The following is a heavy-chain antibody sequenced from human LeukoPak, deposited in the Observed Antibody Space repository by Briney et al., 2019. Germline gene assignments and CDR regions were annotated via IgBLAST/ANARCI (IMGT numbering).Heavy chain of an antibody. CDR2: ISGSGGST. CDR1: GFTFSSYA. D-gene: IGHD2-2*01. V-gene: IGHV3-23*01. Sequence: GGSLRLSCAASGFTFSSYAMSWVRQAPGKGLEWVSAISGSGGSTYYADSVKGRFTISRDNSKDTVYLQMNSLRAEDTAIYYCVKDRPCETCMPMDAWGQGTTVTVSS. CDR3: VKDRPCETCMPMDA. J-gene: IGHJ6*02.